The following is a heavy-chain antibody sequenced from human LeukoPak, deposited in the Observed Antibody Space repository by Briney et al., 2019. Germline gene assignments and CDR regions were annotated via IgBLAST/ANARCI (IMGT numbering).Heavy chain of an antibody. J-gene: IGHJ3*02. V-gene: IGHV3-23*01. CDR3: AKAYSSSLYGDAFHI. Sequence: PGGSLRLSCAGSGFTFRFYAMTWVRQAPGKGLEWVSGISGDASVSKDADSVEGRFNISRDNSKNTLYLQLNSLRVEDTAIYYCAKAYSSSLYGDAFHIWGQGTMVTVSP. CDR1: GFTFRFYA. CDR2: ISGDASVS. D-gene: IGHD6-13*01.